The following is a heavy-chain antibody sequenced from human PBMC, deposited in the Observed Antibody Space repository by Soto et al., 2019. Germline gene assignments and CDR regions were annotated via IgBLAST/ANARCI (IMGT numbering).Heavy chain of an antibody. Sequence: SETLSLTCTVSGASINSGGYNWNWVRLLPGRDLEWIGYIYFTANTYYNPPLGRRVTISLDTPQNQFSLKLITVSAAATALYYCVSGDAWRVLIAYCSQGALVTVSS. J-gene: IGHJ4*02. D-gene: IGHD2-21*02. CDR2: IYFTANT. V-gene: IGHV4-31*03. CDR3: VSGDAWRVLIAY. CDR1: GASINSGGYN.